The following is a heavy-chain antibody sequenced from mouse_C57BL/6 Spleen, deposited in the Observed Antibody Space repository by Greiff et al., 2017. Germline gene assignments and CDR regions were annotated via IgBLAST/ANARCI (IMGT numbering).Heavy chain of an antibody. D-gene: IGHD2-3*01. V-gene: IGHV1-74*01. CDR1: GYTFTSYW. CDR3: AIYPDGRFAY. CDR2: IHPSDSDT. J-gene: IGHJ3*01. Sequence: QVQLQQSGAELVKPGASVKVSCKASGYTFTSYWMHWVKQRPGQGLEWIGRIHPSDSDTNYNQKFKGKATLTVAKSSSTAYMQLSSLTSEVSAVYYCAIYPDGRFAYWGQGTLVTVSA.